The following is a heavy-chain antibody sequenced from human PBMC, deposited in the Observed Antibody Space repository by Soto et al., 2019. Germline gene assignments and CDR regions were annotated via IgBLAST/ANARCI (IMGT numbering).Heavy chain of an antibody. Sequence: PWWSLRLSCAASGFTFSSYSIHWFRQAPGKGLEWVSAITRNSDIYYADSVKGRFTISRDNAQNSVSLQMNSLRAEDTAVYYCAREETAWPLAYGLDVWGQGTTVTVSS. J-gene: IGHJ6*02. CDR3: AREETAWPLAYGLDV. CDR1: GFTFSSYS. CDR2: ITRNSDI. V-gene: IGHV3-21*01. D-gene: IGHD2-21*02.